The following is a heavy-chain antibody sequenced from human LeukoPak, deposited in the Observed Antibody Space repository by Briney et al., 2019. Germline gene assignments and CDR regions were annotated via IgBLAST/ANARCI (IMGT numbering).Heavy chain of an antibody. J-gene: IGHJ4*02. CDR1: GLDFSVYC. CDR3: ARGYDVSY. Sequence: GGSLSLFCAASGLDFSVYCMKWARHARGKGLVWVTNIKQEGRDKYYGHSVEGRLTLSRHNAKNAIFVQKNSKRTEHAPMYYCARGYDVSYWGQGTLVTVSS. V-gene: IGHV3-7*04. D-gene: IGHD3-3*01. CDR2: IKQEGRDK.